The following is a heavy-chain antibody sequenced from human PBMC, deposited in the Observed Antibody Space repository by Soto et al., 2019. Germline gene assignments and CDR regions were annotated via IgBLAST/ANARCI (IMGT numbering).Heavy chain of an antibody. V-gene: IGHV3-33*01. J-gene: IGHJ5*02. Sequence: GGSLRLPCAPSGFTFSSCGMHWVRQAPGKGLERVALIWYDGSNKYYADSVKGRFAICRDNSKNTRYLQMNSLRAEDKAGYYCARDFMGYQLSRGDWFDPWGQGPLVTVSS. CDR2: IWYDGSNK. CDR1: GFTFSSCG. D-gene: IGHD2-2*01. CDR3: ARDFMGYQLSRGDWFDP.